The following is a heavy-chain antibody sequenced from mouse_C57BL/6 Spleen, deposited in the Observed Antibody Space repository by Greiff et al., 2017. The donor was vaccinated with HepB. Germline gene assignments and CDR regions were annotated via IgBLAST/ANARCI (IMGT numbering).Heavy chain of an antibody. CDR2: IYPGNSDT. Sequence: EVQLQQSGTVLARPGASVKMSCKTSGYTFTSYWMHWVKQRPGQGLEWIGAIYPGNSDTSYNQKFKGKAKLTAVTSASTAYMELSSLTNEVSAVYYCTNYYGSSYGVDYWGQGTTLTVSS. CDR1: GYTFTSYW. D-gene: IGHD1-1*01. J-gene: IGHJ2*01. CDR3: TNYYGSSYGVDY. V-gene: IGHV1-5*01.